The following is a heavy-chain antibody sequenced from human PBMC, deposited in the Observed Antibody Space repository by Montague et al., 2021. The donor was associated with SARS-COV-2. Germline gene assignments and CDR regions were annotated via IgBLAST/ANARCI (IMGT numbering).Heavy chain of an antibody. D-gene: IGHD3-10*01. CDR3: ARVRYYVSGTPLGMDV. Sequence: SETLSLTCVVSGDSISTDNWWTWVRLPPGKGLEWIGEINHSGSTNYNPSLKSRVTISVDTSKNQFSLKLSSVTAADTAVYYCARVRYYVSGTPLGMDVWGQGTTVTVSS. V-gene: IGHV4-4*02. CDR2: INHSGST. J-gene: IGHJ6*02. CDR1: GDSISTDNW.